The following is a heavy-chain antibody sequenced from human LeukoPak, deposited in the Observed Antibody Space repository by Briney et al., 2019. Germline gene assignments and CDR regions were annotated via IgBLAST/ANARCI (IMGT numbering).Heavy chain of an antibody. CDR3: ARGGAPYGSGSYYNGLDY. CDR2: MNPNSGNT. CDR1: GYTFTSYD. D-gene: IGHD3-10*01. V-gene: IGHV1-8*03. Sequence: ASVKVSCKASGYTFTSYDINWVRQATGQGLEWMGWMNPNSGNTGYAQKFQGRVTITRNTSISTAYMELSSLRSEDTAVYYCARGGAPYGSGSYYNGLDYWGQGTRVTVSS. J-gene: IGHJ4*02.